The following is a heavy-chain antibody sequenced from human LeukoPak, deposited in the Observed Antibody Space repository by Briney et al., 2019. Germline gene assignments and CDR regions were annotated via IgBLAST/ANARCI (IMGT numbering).Heavy chain of an antibody. D-gene: IGHD3-22*01. CDR1: GYTFTNYG. CDR2: ISAYNGNT. V-gene: IGHV1-18*01. CDR3: ARDYYDSSGYAEYFQH. J-gene: IGHJ1*01. Sequence: ASVTVSCTASGYTFTNYGISWVRQAPGQGLEWMGWISAYNGNTNYAQKLQGRVTMTTDTSTSTAYMELRSLRSDDTAVYYCARDYYDSSGYAEYFQHWGQGTLVTVSS.